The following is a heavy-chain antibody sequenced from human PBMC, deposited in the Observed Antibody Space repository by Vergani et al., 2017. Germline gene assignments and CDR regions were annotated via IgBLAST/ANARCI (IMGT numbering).Heavy chain of an antibody. V-gene: IGHV4-31*03. CDR2: IYYSGST. J-gene: IGHJ4*02. CDR1: GGSISSGGYY. Sequence: QVQLQESGPGLVKPSQTLSLTCTVSGGSISSGGYYWSWIRQHPGKGLEWIGYIYYSGSTYYNPSLQSRVTISVDTSKNHFSLKLSSVTAADTAVYYCARDLYDSSGYYSVGWWGQGTLVTVSS. CDR3: ARDLYDSSGYYSVGW. D-gene: IGHD3-22*01.